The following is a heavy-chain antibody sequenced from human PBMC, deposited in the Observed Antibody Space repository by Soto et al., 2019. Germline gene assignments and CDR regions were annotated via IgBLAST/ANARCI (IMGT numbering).Heavy chain of an antibody. Sequence: PSETLSLTCTISSGSITPYYWSWVRQPPGKGLEWIGFIHYGGSTNYNPSLKSRVTISVDTSKNQFSLKLSSVTAADTAVYYCARTARETTVVRGVISYFDYWGQGTLVT. CDR1: SGSITPYY. D-gene: IGHD3-10*01. V-gene: IGHV4-59*08. CDR3: ARTARETTVVRGVISYFDY. J-gene: IGHJ4*02. CDR2: IHYGGST.